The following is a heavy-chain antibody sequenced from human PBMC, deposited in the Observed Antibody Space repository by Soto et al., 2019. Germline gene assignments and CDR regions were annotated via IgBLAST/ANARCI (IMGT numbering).Heavy chain of an antibody. D-gene: IGHD6-19*01. CDR2: ISYDGSNK. CDR3: AKDLRKWVAYSSGWHFDY. V-gene: IGHV3-30*18. Sequence: QVQLVESGGGVVQPGRSLRLSCAASGFTFSSYGMHWVRQAPGKGLEWVAVISYDGSNKYYADSVKGRFTISRDNSKNTLYLQMNSLRAEDTAVYYCAKDLRKWVAYSSGWHFDYWGQGTLVTVSS. J-gene: IGHJ4*02. CDR1: GFTFSSYG.